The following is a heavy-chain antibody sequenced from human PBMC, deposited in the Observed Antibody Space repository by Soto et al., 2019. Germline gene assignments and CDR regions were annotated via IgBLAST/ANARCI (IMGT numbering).Heavy chain of an antibody. V-gene: IGHV4-61*01. CDR1: GSVSSASYF. Sequence: GSVSSASYFWSWIRQPPGKGLEWIGYFYYSGSTNYNPSLKSRVTISVDTSKNQFSLKLSSGTAADTAVYYCARETSGYYDYWGQGTLVTVSS. D-gene: IGHD3-22*01. CDR2: FYYSGST. CDR3: ARETSGYYDY. J-gene: IGHJ4*02.